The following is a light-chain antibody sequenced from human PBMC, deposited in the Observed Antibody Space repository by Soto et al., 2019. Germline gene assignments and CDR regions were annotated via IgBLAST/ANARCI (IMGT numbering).Light chain of an antibody. V-gene: IGKV1-5*03. CDR2: KAS. CDR3: QHYNSYSEA. J-gene: IGKJ1*01. Sequence: DIQMTQSPSTLSLSXGDRVTITXXASQTISSWLAWYQQKPGKAPKLLIYKASTLKSGVPSRFSGSGSGTEFTLTISSLQPDDFATYYCQHYNSYSEAFGQGTKVDNK. CDR1: QTISSW.